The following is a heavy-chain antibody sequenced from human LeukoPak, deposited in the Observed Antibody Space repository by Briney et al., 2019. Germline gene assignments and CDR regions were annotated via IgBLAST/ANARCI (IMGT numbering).Heavy chain of an antibody. V-gene: IGHV3-23*01. J-gene: IGHJ3*02. CDR1: GFTFSSYA. CDR2: FSGSGGST. D-gene: IGHD1-26*01. CDR3: ARYRFVVGATDSFDI. Sequence: GGSLRLSCAASGFTFSSYAMSWVRQAPGKGLECISGFSGSGGSTYYADSVKGRFTISRDNAKNSLYLQMNSLRAEDTALYYCARYRFVVGATDSFDIWGQGTMVTVSS.